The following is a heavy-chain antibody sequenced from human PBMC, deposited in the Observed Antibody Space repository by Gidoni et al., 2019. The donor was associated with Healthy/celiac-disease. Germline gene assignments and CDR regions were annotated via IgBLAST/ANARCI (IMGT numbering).Heavy chain of an antibody. D-gene: IGHD3-16*02. V-gene: IGHV3-30*18. CDR2: RSYDGSNK. J-gene: IGHJ4*02. Sequence: QVQLVESGGVVVQPRRSLRISCEASGFTFSRYGMHWVRQAPGKGLEWVSVRSYDGSNKYYADSVKGRFTISRDNSKNTLYLQMNSLRAEDTAVYYCAKEPPQDDYDYIWGSYRYQGPFDYWGQGTLVTVSS. CDR3: AKEPPQDDYDYIWGSYRYQGPFDY. CDR1: GFTFSRYG.